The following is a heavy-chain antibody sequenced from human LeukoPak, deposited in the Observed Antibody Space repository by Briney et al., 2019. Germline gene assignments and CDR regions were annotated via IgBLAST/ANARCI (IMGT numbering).Heavy chain of an antibody. CDR2: ISGSGGST. CDR1: GFTFSSYA. Sequence: GGSLRLSCAASGFTFSSYAMSWVRQAPGKGLEWVSAISGSGGSTYYADSVKGRFTISRDNSKNTLYLQMNSLRAEDTAVYYCASRFHDSSGYYLPAPDYWGQGTLVTVSS. CDR3: ASRFHDSSGYYLPAPDY. V-gene: IGHV3-23*01. D-gene: IGHD3-22*01. J-gene: IGHJ4*02.